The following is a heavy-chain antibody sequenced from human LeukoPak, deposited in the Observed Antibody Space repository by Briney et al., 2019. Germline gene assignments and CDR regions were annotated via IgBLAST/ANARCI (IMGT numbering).Heavy chain of an antibody. V-gene: IGHV3-33*01. CDR2: IWSDGTNK. Sequence: GRSLRLSCAASGVTFSSYGMHWVRQTPGKGLEWVTIIWSDGTNKYYADSVKGRFTISRDNSKNTLYLQMNSLRAEDTAVYYCARGSGSFSGGFDSWGQGTLVTVSS. CDR3: ARGSGSFSGGFDS. D-gene: IGHD1-26*01. CDR1: GVTFSSYG. J-gene: IGHJ4*02.